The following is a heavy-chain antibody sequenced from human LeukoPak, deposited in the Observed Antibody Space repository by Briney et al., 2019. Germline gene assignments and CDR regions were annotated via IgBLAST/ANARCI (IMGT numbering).Heavy chain of an antibody. Sequence: GGSLRLSCAASGFTFDDYGMSWVRQAPGKGLEWVAVISYDGSNKYYADSVKGRFTISRDNSKNTLYLQMNSLRAEDTAVYYCARDWAPSGVGYYYYYMDVWGKGTTVTVSS. V-gene: IGHV3-30*03. CDR1: GFTFDDYG. CDR2: ISYDGSNK. J-gene: IGHJ6*03. CDR3: ARDWAPSGVGYYYYYMDV. D-gene: IGHD2-15*01.